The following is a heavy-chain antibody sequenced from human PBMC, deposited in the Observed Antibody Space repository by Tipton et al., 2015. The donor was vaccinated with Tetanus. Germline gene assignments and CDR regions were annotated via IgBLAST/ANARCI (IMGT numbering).Heavy chain of an antibody. Sequence: SLRLSCAASGFIFSSYGIHWVRQAPGKGLEWVAVSWYDGTDKYSADSVKGRFTISRENSKNTLFLQMNSLRAEDTAVYYCAREADCSGGSCFSGDFDTWGQGTQVTVSS. J-gene: IGHJ4*02. D-gene: IGHD2-15*01. CDR3: AREADCSGGSCFSGDFDT. CDR2: SWYDGTDK. CDR1: GFIFSSYG. V-gene: IGHV3-33*01.